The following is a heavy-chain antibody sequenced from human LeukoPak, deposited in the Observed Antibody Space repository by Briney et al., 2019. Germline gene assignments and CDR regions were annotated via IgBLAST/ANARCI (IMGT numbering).Heavy chain of an antibody. CDR3: ARVNRGPYFDWLGPDYYYYMDV. J-gene: IGHJ6*03. D-gene: IGHD3-9*01. CDR2: IIPIFGTA. Sequence: GASVKVSCRASGGTFSSYAISWVRQAPGQGLEWMGGIIPIFGTANYAQKFQGRVTITTDESTITAYMELSSLRSEDTAVYYCARVNRGPYFDWLGPDYYYYMDVWGKGTTVTVSS. CDR1: GGTFSSYA. V-gene: IGHV1-69*05.